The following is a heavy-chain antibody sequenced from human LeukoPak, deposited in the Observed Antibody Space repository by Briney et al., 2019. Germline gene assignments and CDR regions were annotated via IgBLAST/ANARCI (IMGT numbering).Heavy chain of an antibody. CDR2: IIPILGIA. V-gene: IGHV1-69*04. CDR3: ARASRGYSGYVPSDY. D-gene: IGHD5-12*01. J-gene: IGHJ4*02. CDR1: GGTFSSYA. Sequence: SVKVSCKASGGTFSSYAISWVRQAPGQGLEWMGRIIPILGIANYAQKFQGRVTITADKSTSTAYMELSSLISEDTAVYFCARASRGYSGYVPSDYWGQGTLVTVSS.